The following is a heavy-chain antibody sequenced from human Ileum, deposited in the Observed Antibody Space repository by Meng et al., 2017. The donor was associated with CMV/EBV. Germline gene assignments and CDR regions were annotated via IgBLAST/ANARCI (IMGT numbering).Heavy chain of an antibody. CDR1: GFTFNSYN. CDR3: ARDAEVYCSGGGCTRLDS. J-gene: IGHJ5*01. V-gene: IGHV3-21*01. CDR2: ISTSSSYI. Sequence: GGSLRLSCAASGFTFNSYNMNWVRQAPGKGLGWVSSISTSSSYIYNADSVKGRFSISRDNAKQSLYLQMNSLRPEDTAVYYCARDAEVYCSGGGCTRLDSWGQGILVTVSS. D-gene: IGHD2-15*01.